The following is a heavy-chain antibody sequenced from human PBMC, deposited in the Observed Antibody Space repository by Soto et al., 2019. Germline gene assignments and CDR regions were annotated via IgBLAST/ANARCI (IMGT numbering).Heavy chain of an antibody. J-gene: IGHJ4*02. CDR3: AREFQDIAFDY. V-gene: IGHV3-30-3*01. Sequence: QVQLVESGGGVVQPGRSLRLSCAASGFTFSSYAMHWVLQAPGKGLEWVAVISYDGSNKYYADSVKGRFTISRDNSKNTLYLQMNRLSAEDTAVYYCAREFQDIAFDYWGQGTLVTVSS. CDR2: ISYDGSNK. CDR1: GFTFSSYA. D-gene: IGHD2-15*01.